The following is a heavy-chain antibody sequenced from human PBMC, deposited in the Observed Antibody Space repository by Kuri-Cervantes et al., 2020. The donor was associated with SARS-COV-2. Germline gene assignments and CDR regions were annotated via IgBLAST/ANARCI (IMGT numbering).Heavy chain of an antibody. CDR1: GGSISSYY. D-gene: IGHD6-6*01. V-gene: IGHV4-59*08. CDR3: ARLSSMAAPTDY. Sequence: GSLRLSCTVSGGSISSYYWSWIRQPPGKGLEWIGYIYYSGSTYYNPSPKSRVTISVDTSKSQFSLKLSSVTAADTAVYYCARLSSMAAPTDYWGQGTLVTVSS. CDR2: IYYSGST. J-gene: IGHJ4*02.